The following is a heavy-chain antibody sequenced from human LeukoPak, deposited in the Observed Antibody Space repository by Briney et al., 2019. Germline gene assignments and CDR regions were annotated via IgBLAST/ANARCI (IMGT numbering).Heavy chain of an antibody. CDR1: GGSFSGYY. Sequence: KPSETLSLTCAVYGGSFSGYYWSWIRQPPGKGLEWIGEINHSGSTNYNPSLKSRVTISVDTSKNQFSLKLSSVTAADTAVYYCARYLETYYYGSGRKEANWFDPWGQGTLVTVSS. V-gene: IGHV4-34*01. CDR2: INHSGST. J-gene: IGHJ5*02. CDR3: ARYLETYYYGSGRKEANWFDP. D-gene: IGHD3-10*01.